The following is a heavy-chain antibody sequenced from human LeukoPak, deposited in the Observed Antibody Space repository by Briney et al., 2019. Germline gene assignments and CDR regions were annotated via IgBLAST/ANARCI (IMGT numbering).Heavy chain of an antibody. CDR3: ARELNYDSSGYYFDY. J-gene: IGHJ4*02. V-gene: IGHV1-2*02. D-gene: IGHD3-22*01. CDR2: INPNSGGT. CDR1: GYTFTVYF. Sequence: ASVKVSCKSSGYTFTVYFMHWVRQAPGQGLEWMGWINPNSGGTNYAQKFQGRVTMTRDTSISTAYMELSRLRSDDTAVYYCARELNYDSSGYYFDYWGQGTLVTVSS.